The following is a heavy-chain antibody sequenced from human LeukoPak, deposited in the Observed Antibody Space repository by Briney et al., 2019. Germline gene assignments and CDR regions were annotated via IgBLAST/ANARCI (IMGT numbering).Heavy chain of an antibody. CDR1: GFTFSSYA. J-gene: IGHJ4*02. Sequence: GGSLRLSCAASGFTFSSYAMHWVRQAPGKGLEWVAIISYDGSNKYYTDSVKGRFTISRDNSKNTLYLQMNSLRAEDTAVYYCAKTLHYGHYGKFDYWGQGTLVTVSS. V-gene: IGHV3-30-3*02. CDR3: AKTLHYGHYGKFDY. D-gene: IGHD4-17*01. CDR2: ISYDGSNK.